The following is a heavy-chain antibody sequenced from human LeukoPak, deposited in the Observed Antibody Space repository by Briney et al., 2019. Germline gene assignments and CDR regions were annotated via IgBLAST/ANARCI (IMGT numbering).Heavy chain of an antibody. J-gene: IGHJ4*02. V-gene: IGHV3-74*01. CDR2: INSDGSIT. D-gene: IGHD2/OR15-2a*01. CDR3: VSFYETY. CDR1: AFTLSSYW. Sequence: GGSLRLSCAASAFTLSSYWMHWVRQAPGKGLIWVSRINSDGSITNYADSVKGRFTISKDNAKNTVYLQMNSLRAEDTAVYYCVSFYETYWGRGTLVTVSS.